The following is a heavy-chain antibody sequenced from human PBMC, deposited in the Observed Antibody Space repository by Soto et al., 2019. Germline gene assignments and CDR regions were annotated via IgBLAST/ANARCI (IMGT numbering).Heavy chain of an antibody. CDR1: GGSISSYY. CDR3: ARSDSGSYFQNYYYYGMDV. J-gene: IGHJ6*02. D-gene: IGHD1-26*01. Sequence: SSPLYLTCTFFGGSISSYYWSWIRQPPGKGLEWIGYIYYSGITNYNPSLKSRVTISVDTSKNQFSLKLSSVTAADTAVYYCARSDSGSYFQNYYYYGMDVWGQGTTVTVSS. V-gene: IGHV4-59*01. CDR2: IYYSGIT.